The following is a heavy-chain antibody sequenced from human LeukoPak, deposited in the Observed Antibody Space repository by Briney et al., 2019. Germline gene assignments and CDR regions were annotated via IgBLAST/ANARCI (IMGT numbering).Heavy chain of an antibody. D-gene: IGHD2-8*01. Sequence: GGSPRLSCTASGFTFSSYWMSWVRQAPGKGLEWVANIKEDGSDKYYVDSVKGRFTISRDNAKNSLYLQMNSLRAEDTAVYYCARNPIVLATFDYWGLGTRVTVSS. J-gene: IGHJ4*02. V-gene: IGHV3-7*01. CDR3: ARNPIVLATFDY. CDR1: GFTFSSYW. CDR2: IKEDGSDK.